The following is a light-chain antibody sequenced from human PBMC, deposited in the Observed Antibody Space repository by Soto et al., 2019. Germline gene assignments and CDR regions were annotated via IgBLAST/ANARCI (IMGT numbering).Light chain of an antibody. J-gene: IGLJ2*01. CDR1: SRDIGAYNL. CDR3: SAYTSRNSVV. CDR2: EVR. V-gene: IGLV2-14*01. Sequence: QSVLTQPASVSGSPGQSITISCSGTSRDIGAYNLVSWYQQPPGKAPKLLIYEVRNRPSGISYRFSGSKSGTAASLTISGLLPEDEGDYYCSAYTSRNSVVFGGGTKLTVL.